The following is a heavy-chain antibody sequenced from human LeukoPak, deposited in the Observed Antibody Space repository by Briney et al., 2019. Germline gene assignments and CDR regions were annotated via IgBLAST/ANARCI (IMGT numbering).Heavy chain of an antibody. CDR3: ARDRYDILTGYNDAFDV. CDR1: GFTFSSYG. J-gene: IGHJ3*01. V-gene: IGHV3-33*05. Sequence: PGGSLRLSCAVSGFTFSSYGMHWVRQAPGKGLEWVAVISYDGSNKYYADSVKGRFTISRDNAKNSLYLQMNSLRAEDTAAYYCARDRYDILTGYNDAFDVWGQGTKVFVSS. CDR2: ISYDGSNK. D-gene: IGHD3-9*01.